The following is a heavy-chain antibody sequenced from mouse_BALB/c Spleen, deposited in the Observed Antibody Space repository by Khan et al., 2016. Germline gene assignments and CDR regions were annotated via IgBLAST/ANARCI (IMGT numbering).Heavy chain of an antibody. CDR1: GYSITSDYA. CDR2: INYSGST. Sequence: VQLQQSGPGLVKPSQSLSLTCTVTGYSITSDYAWNWIRQFPGNKLEWMGYINYSGSTSYNPSLKSRISITRDTSKNQFFLQLNSVTTEDRATYHVAGVECALFAYWGQGTLVTVAA. J-gene: IGHJ3*01. CDR3: AGVECALFAY. D-gene: IGHD6-1*01. V-gene: IGHV3-2*02.